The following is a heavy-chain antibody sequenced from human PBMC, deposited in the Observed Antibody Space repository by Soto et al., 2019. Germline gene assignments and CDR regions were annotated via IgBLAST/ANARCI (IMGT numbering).Heavy chain of an antibody. CDR2: VSSSGYTK. CDR3: ARIGVEESRSLDS. CDR1: GFTFSSHE. Sequence: DVQLVESGGDLVQTGGSLRLSCAASGFTFSSHEINWVRQAPGKGLEWVAYVSSSGYTKFYADSVKGRFTISRDNADKSVSLQMTSLRVEDTAVYYCARIGVEESRSLDSWGQGTLVTVSS. V-gene: IGHV3-48*03. J-gene: IGHJ4*02. D-gene: IGHD1-26*01.